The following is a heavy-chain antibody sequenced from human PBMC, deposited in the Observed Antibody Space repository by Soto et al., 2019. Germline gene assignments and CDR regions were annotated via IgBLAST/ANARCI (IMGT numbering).Heavy chain of an antibody. V-gene: IGHV3-11*01. D-gene: IGHD1-20*01. CDR2: ISSSGSTI. CDR1: GFNFSDYY. CDR3: ASTNWKRAFYYFDY. J-gene: IGHJ4*02. Sequence: GGSLRLSCAASGFNFSDYYMSWIRQAPGKGLEWVSYISSSGSTIYYADSVKGRFTISRDNAKNSLYLQMNSLRAEDTAVYYCASTNWKRAFYYFDYWGQGTLVTVSS.